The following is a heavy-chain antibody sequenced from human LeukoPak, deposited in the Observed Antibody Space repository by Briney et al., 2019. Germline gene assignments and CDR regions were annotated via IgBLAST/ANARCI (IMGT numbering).Heavy chain of an antibody. Sequence: GASGKVSCKASGYTFTGYYMHWVRQAPGQGLEWMGWINPNSGGTNYAQKFQGRVTMTRDTSISTAYMELSRLRSDDTAVYYCARALPYSSSIDYWGQGTLVTVSS. D-gene: IGHD6-13*01. CDR1: GYTFTGYY. J-gene: IGHJ4*02. CDR3: ARALPYSSSIDY. V-gene: IGHV1-2*02. CDR2: INPNSGGT.